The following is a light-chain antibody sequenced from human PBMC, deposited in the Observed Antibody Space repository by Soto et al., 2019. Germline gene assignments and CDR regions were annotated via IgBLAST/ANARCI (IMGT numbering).Light chain of an antibody. CDR2: SAS. V-gene: IGKV1-39*01. J-gene: IGKJ1*01. CDR3: HQTYSTPQT. CDR1: QTVTDY. Sequence: DIQMTQSPSSLSASVGDRVTITCRAGQTVTDYLNWYQHKPGQAPKLLIYSASTLQTGVPSRFSGSGSGTDFTLTITSLQPEDFGTYYCHQTYSTPQTFGQGNRVEIK.